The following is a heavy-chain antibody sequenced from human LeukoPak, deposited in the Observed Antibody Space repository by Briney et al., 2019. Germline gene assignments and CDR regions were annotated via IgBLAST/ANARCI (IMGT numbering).Heavy chain of an antibody. CDR2: IYYSGTI. V-gene: IGHV4-59*08. J-gene: IGHJ5*02. CDR1: GVSISNFY. CDR3: ASLTNYGGNPVGDFLDT. Sequence: PSETLSLTCTVSGVSISNFYWSWIRPPPRKGLEGIGYIYYSGTIKYNPSLKSRVTISLDTSKNQFSLKLSSVTAADTAVYYCASLTNYGGNPVGDFLDTWGQGSLVTVSS. D-gene: IGHD4-23*01.